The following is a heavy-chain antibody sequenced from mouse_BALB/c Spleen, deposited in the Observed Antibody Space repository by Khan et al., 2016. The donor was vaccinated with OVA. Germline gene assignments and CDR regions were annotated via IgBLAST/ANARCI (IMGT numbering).Heavy chain of an antibody. J-gene: IGHJ3*01. CDR1: GFTFSDYY. CDR3: ASHDCVRIAY. CDR2: ISYDGDTT. Sequence: EVELVESGGGLVQPGGSLKLSCATSGFTFSDYYMYWLRQTPEKRLEWVAYISYDGDTTYYRDTVKGRVTISRDKDMNTLYLQMTRLTSADSAMYYCASHDCVRIAYWGQGTLVTVSA. V-gene: IGHV5-12*02. D-gene: IGHD2-4*01.